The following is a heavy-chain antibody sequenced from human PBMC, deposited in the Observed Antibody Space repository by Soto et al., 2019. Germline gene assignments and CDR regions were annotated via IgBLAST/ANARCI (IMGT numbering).Heavy chain of an antibody. Sequence: GGSLRLSCAASGFTFSSYGMHWVRQAPGKGLEWVAVIPYDGRNKYYADAVKGRFTISRDNSKNTLYLQMSSLRAEDTAVYYCVKDGSSGWPYFYDMDVWGQGTTVTVSS. V-gene: IGHV3-30*18. D-gene: IGHD6-19*01. CDR1: GFTFSSYG. J-gene: IGHJ6*02. CDR3: VKDGSSGWPYFYDMDV. CDR2: IPYDGRNK.